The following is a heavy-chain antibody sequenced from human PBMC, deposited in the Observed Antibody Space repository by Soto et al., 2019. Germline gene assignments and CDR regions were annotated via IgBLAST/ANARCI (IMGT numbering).Heavy chain of an antibody. V-gene: IGHV3-11*01. Sequence: GGSLRLSCAASGFTFSDYYMSWIRQAPGKGLEWVSYISSSGSTIYYADSVKGRFTISRDNAKNSLYLQMNSLRAEDTAVYYCARDVVVVVAATPYYYYYMDVWGKGTTVTVSS. CDR1: GFTFSDYY. D-gene: IGHD2-15*01. J-gene: IGHJ6*03. CDR3: ARDVVVVVAATPYYYYYMDV. CDR2: ISSSGSTI.